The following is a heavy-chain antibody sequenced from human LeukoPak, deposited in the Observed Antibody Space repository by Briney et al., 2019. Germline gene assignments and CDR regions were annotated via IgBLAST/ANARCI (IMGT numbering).Heavy chain of an antibody. J-gene: IGHJ4*02. Sequence: SETLSLTCAVPGGSISSGGYSWSWIRQPPGKGLEWIGYIYHSGSTYYNPSLKSRVTISVDRSKNQFSLKLSSVTAADTAVYYCASSSDSSGYYGVLPPVWGQGTLVTVSS. CDR3: ASSSDSSGYYGVLPPV. V-gene: IGHV4-30-2*01. CDR2: IYHSGST. CDR1: GGSISSGGYS. D-gene: IGHD3-22*01.